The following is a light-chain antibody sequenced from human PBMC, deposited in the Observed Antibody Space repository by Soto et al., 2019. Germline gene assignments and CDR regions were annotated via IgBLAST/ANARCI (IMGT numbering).Light chain of an antibody. CDR3: SSYEVSNTHVV. Sequence: QSALTQPASVSGSPGQSITISCTGTSSDVGSYNLVSWYQQHPGKAPKLMIYEVSKRPSGVSNRFSGSKSGNTASLTISGLRAEEGVDYSCSSYEVSNTHVVSGGGPKRPVL. CDR2: EVS. J-gene: IGLJ2*01. V-gene: IGLV2-23*02. CDR1: SSDVGSYNL.